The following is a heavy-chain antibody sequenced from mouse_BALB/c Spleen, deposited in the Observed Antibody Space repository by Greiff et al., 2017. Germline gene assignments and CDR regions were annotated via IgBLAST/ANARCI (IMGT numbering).Heavy chain of an antibody. J-gene: IGHJ3*01. CDR1: GFSLTSYG. Sequence: QVQLKESGPGLAAPSQSLSITCTVSGFSLTSYGVHWVRQPPGKGLEWLGVIWAGGSTNYNSALMSRLSISNDNSKCQVFLKITSLQTDDTAMYYCARDGYFEEAYWGQGTLVTVSA. CDR2: IWAGGST. V-gene: IGHV2-9*02. D-gene: IGHD2-3*01. CDR3: ARDGYFEEAY.